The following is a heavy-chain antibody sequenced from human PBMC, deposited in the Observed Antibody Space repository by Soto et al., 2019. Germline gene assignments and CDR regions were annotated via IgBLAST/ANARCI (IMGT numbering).Heavy chain of an antibody. Sequence: QVQLVQSGAEVKKPGASVKVSCKASGYTFTSYGISWVRQAPGQGLEWMGWISAYNGNTNYAQKLQGRVTMTTGTFTSSAYMELRSLRSDDTVVYYSARDHCVYDKHPRGATSDYWGQGPLVTVSS. J-gene: IGHJ4*02. D-gene: IGHD5-12*01. CDR1: GYTFTSYG. V-gene: IGHV1-18*01. CDR2: ISAYNGNT. CDR3: ARDHCVYDKHPRGATSDY.